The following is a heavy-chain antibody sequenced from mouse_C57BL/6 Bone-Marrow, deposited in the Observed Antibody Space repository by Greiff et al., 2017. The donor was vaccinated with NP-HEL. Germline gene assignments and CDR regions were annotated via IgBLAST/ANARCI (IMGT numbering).Heavy chain of an antibody. V-gene: IGHV3-1*01. CDR1: GYSITSGYD. CDR2: ISYSGST. CDR3: AYGSSSFAY. D-gene: IGHD1-1*01. Sequence: EVKVIESGPGMVKPSQSLSLTCTVTGYSITSGYDWHWIRHFPGNKLEWMGYISYSGSTNYNPSLKSRISLTHDTSKNHFFLKLNSVTTEDTATYYCAYGSSSFAYWGQGTLVTVSA. J-gene: IGHJ3*01.